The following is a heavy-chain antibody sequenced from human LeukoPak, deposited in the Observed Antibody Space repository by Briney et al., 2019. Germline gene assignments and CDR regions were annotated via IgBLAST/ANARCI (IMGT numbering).Heavy chain of an antibody. CDR1: GFTFSSSW. Sequence: GGPLRLSCAASGFTFSSSWMSWVRKAPGKGLEWVANIKQDGSEKYYVDSVKGRFTISRDNAKNSLYLQMNSLRAEDTAVYYCAREDGDYVVYWGQRTLVTVSS. CDR2: IKQDGSEK. J-gene: IGHJ4*02. V-gene: IGHV3-7*01. CDR3: AREDGDYVVY. D-gene: IGHD4-17*01.